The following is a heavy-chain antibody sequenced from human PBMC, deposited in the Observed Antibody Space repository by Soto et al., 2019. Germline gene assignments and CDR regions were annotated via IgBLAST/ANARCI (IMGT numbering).Heavy chain of an antibody. J-gene: IGHJ4*02. Sequence: QVQLQQWGAGLLKPSETLSLTCAVYGGSFSGYYWSWIRQPPGKGLEWIGEINHSGSTNYNPSLKSRVTISVDTSKNQFSLKLSSVTAADTAVYYCARGGGYQLLYADYWGQGTLVTVSS. CDR1: GGSFSGYY. CDR2: INHSGST. D-gene: IGHD2-2*02. CDR3: ARGGGYQLLYADY. V-gene: IGHV4-34*01.